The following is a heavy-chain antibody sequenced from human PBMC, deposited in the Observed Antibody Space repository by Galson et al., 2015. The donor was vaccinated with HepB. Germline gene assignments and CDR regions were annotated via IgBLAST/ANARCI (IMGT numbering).Heavy chain of an antibody. CDR3: ARICSSTSCSSDY. V-gene: IGHV1-2*06. CDR1: GYTFTGYY. J-gene: IGHJ4*02. Sequence: SVKVSCKASGYTFTGYYMHWVRQAPGQGLEWMGRINPNSGGTNYAQKFQGRVTMTRDTSISTAYMELSRLRSDDTAVYYCARICSSTSCSSDYWGQGTLVTVSS. D-gene: IGHD2-2*01. CDR2: INPNSGGT.